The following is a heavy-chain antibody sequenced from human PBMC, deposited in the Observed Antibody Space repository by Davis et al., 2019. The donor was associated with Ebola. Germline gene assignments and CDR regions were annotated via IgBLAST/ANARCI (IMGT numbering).Heavy chain of an antibody. J-gene: IGHJ3*02. CDR2: ISSNGGST. CDR3: VAVGWGAFDI. CDR1: GFTFSSYG. V-gene: IGHV3-64D*06. Sequence: GESLKISCAASGFTFSSYGMHWVRQAPGKGLEYVSAISSNGGSTYYADSVKGRFTISRDNSKNTLYLQMSSLRTEDTAVYYCVAVGWGAFDIWGQGTMVTVSS. D-gene: IGHD3-16*01.